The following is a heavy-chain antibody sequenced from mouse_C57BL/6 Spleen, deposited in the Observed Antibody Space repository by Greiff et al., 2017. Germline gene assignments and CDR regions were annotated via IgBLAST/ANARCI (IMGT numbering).Heavy chain of an antibody. V-gene: IGHV1-66*01. CDR2: IYPGSGNT. Sequence: QVQLQQSGPELVKPGASVKISCKASGYSFTSYYIHWVKQRPGQGLEWIGWIYPGSGNTKYNEKFKGKATLTADTSSSTAYLQLSSLTSEDSAVYYCATRSGGYFDVWGTGTTVTVSS. CDR3: ATRSGGYFDV. J-gene: IGHJ1*03. CDR1: GYSFTSYY.